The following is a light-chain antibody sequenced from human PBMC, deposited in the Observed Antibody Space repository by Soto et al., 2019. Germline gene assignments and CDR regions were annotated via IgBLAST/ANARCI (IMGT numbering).Light chain of an antibody. Sequence: DIQMTQSPSSLSASVGDRVTITCRASQSISSYLNWYQQKPGKAPKLLIYAASSLQSGVPSRFSGSGSGTDFTLTISSLQPEDFATYYCQHSNSTPWTFGQGTKVDIK. J-gene: IGKJ1*01. CDR2: AAS. V-gene: IGKV1-39*01. CDR1: QSISSY. CDR3: QHSNSTPWT.